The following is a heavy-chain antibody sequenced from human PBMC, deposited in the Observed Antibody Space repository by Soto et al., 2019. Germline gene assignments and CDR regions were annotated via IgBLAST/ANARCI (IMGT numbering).Heavy chain of an antibody. J-gene: IGHJ4*02. CDR2: ISGSGDRT. CDR3: AKGTEALRSFYCDS. Sequence: GGSLRLSCEASGFTFGNYAMTWVRQAPGKGLEWVSTISGSGDRTYYADSVTGRFTISRDNSKNTLYLQMHSLGVEDTAVYFCAKGTEALRSFYCDSWGKGTLVIVSS. D-gene: IGHD1-1*01. CDR1: GFTFGNYA. V-gene: IGHV3-23*01.